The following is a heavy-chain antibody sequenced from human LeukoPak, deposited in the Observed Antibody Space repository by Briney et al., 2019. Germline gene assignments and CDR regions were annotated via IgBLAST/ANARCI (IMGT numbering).Heavy chain of an antibody. D-gene: IGHD1-20*01. V-gene: IGHV3-23*01. CDR3: AANNWNDQFDY. J-gene: IGHJ4*02. CDR1: GGTLSTYE. CDR2: ISGGGSST. Sequence: PGGSLRLSCTIFGGTLSTYEFNWVRQAPGKRVEWVSAISGGGSSTYYADSVKGRFTISRDNSKNTLYLQMNSLRAEDTAVYYCAANNWNDQFDYWGQGTLVTVSS.